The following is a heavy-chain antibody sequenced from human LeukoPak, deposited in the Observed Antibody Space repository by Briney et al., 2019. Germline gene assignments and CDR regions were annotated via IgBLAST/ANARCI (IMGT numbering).Heavy chain of an antibody. CDR1: GFTFSSYG. D-gene: IGHD6-19*01. CDR3: AKDRRYSSGWYNYYYYYMDV. Sequence: GGSLRLSCAASGFTFSSYGMHWVRQAPGKGLEWVAFIRYDGSNKYYADSVKGRFTISRDNSKNTLYPQMNSLRAEDTAVYYCAKDRRYSSGWYNYYYYYMDVWGKGTTVTVSS. V-gene: IGHV3-30*02. J-gene: IGHJ6*03. CDR2: IRYDGSNK.